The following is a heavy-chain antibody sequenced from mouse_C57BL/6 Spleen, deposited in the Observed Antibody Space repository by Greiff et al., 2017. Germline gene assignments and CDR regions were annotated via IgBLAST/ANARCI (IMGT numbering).Heavy chain of an antibody. CDR3: AKGHLYYAMDY. J-gene: IGHJ4*01. Sequence: QVQLQQSGAELVKPGASVKISCKASGYAFSSYWMNWVKQRPGKGLEWIGQIYPGDGDTNYNGKFKGTATLTADKSSSTAYMQLSSLTSEDSAVYFCAKGHLYYAMDYWGQGTSVTVSS. CDR2: IYPGDGDT. V-gene: IGHV1-80*01. D-gene: IGHD3-1*01. CDR1: GYAFSSYW.